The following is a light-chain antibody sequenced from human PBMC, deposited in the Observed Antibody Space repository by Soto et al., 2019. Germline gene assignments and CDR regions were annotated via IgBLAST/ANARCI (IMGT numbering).Light chain of an antibody. Sequence: DIQMTQSPSSLSASIGDRVTITCRASHTIASNLNWYQQKPGKAPQLLIYAASSVPSGVPPRFSGRGSGTEFPLTVSSLQSEDFATYYCLQTYSVPWTFGHGTKVEIK. J-gene: IGKJ1*01. V-gene: IGKV1-39*01. CDR3: LQTYSVPWT. CDR2: AAS. CDR1: HTIASN.